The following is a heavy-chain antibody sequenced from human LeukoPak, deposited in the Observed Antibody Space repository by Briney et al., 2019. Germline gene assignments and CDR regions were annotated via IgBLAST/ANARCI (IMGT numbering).Heavy chain of an antibody. CDR2: IIPILGIA. Sequence: ASVKVSCKASGGTFSSYAISWVRQAPGQGIEWMGRIIPILGIANYAQKFQGRVTITADKSTSTAYMELSSLRSEDTAVYYCARAAGAGAFDIWGQGTMVTVSS. D-gene: IGHD3-10*01. V-gene: IGHV1-69*04. CDR1: GGTFSSYA. J-gene: IGHJ3*02. CDR3: ARAAGAGAFDI.